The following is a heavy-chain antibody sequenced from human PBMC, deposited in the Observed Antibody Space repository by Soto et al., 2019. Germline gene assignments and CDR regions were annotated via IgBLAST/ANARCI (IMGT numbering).Heavy chain of an antibody. Sequence: QVQLVQSGAEVKKPGASVKVSCKASGYTFTSYGISWVRQAPGQGLEWMGWISAYNGNTNYEQKLQGRVTMTTDTSPSTAYREPRSLRFDSTPVYYCVRGAPRYSSGWLFDYWGQGTLVTVSS. J-gene: IGHJ4*02. CDR2: ISAYNGNT. V-gene: IGHV1-18*01. CDR1: GYTFTSYG. D-gene: IGHD6-19*01. CDR3: VRGAPRYSSGWLFDY.